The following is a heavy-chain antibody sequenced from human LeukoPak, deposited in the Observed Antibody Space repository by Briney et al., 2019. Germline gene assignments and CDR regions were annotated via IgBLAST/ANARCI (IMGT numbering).Heavy chain of an antibody. J-gene: IGHJ4*02. CDR3: AADLSSSGYTFDY. Sequence: GASVKVSCKASGFTFTSSAMQWVRQARGQRLEWIGWIVVGSGNTNHAQKFQERVTITRDMSTSTAYMELSSLRSEDTAVYYCAADLSSSGYTFDYWGQGTLVTVSS. CDR1: GFTFTSSA. CDR2: IVVGSGNT. D-gene: IGHD3-22*01. V-gene: IGHV1-58*02.